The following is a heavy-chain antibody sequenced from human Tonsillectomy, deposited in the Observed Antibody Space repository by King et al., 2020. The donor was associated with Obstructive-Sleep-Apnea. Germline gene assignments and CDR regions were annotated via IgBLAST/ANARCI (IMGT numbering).Heavy chain of an antibody. CDR2: ILYDGSNN. Sequence: VQLVESGGGVVQPGSSLRLSCAASGFIFSSYGMHWVRQAPGKGLEWVAFILYDGSNNYYVDSVKGRFAISSENSKNTLYLQMNSLRAAETAVYYCAKDLWGYCSGGSCYSAFDIWGQGTMVTVSS. V-gene: IGHV3-30*02. J-gene: IGHJ3*02. CDR3: AKDLWGYCSGGSCYSAFDI. CDR1: GFIFSSYG. D-gene: IGHD2-15*01.